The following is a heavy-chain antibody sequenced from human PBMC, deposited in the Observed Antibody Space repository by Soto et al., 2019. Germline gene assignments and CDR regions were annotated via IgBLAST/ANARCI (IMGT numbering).Heavy chain of an antibody. CDR1: GCTFTSYG. CDR3: AGDGSGGSSYSAY. CDR2: ISAHTGNT. V-gene: IGHV1-18*01. Sequence: APGQGSCKASGCTFTSYGISWVRQAPGQGLEWMGWISAHTGNTNYAQKLQGRVTMTTDTSTSTAYVERRSLRCDDTAVYYGAGDGSGGSSYSAYWGQVTLVTV. D-gene: IGHD2-15*01. J-gene: IGHJ4*02.